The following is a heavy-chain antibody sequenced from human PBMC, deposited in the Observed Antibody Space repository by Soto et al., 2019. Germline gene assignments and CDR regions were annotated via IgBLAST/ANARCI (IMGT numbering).Heavy chain of an antibody. CDR2: ISWDGGST. V-gene: IGHV3-43*01. CDR1: GFTFDDYT. CDR3: AKDLVHYDSSGYSAFDY. D-gene: IGHD3-22*01. J-gene: IGHJ4*02. Sequence: EVQLVESGGVVVQPGGSLRLSCAASGFTFDDYTMHWVRQAPGKGLEWVSLISWDGGSTYYADSVKGRFTISRDNSKNSLYLKMNSLRTEDTALYYCAKDLVHYDSSGYSAFDYWGQGTLVTVSS.